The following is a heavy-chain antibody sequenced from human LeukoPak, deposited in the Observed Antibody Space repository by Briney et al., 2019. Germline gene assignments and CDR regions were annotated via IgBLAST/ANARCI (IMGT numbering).Heavy chain of an antibody. D-gene: IGHD5-18*01. J-gene: IGHJ4*02. CDR2: IYYSGST. CDR3: ARSRGYSYGTTFLDY. V-gene: IGHV4-39*07. Sequence: SETLSLTCTVSGVSISSGGYYWSGIRQPPGKGLEWIGSIYYSGSTYYNPSLKSRVTISVDTSKNQFSLKLSSVTAADTAVYYCARSRGYSYGTTFLDYWGQGTLVTVSS. CDR1: GVSISSGGYY.